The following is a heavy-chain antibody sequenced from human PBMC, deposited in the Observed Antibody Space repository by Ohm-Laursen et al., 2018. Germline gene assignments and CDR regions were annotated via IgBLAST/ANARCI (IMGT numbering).Heavy chain of an antibody. Sequence: SDTLSLTCTVSGGSISPYYWSWFRLPPGKGLEWIGRIYTSGSTNYNPSLKSRVTMSVDTSKNQFSLKLSSVTAADTAVYYCASSGSPSRAWYSFDSWGQGTLVTVSS. V-gene: IGHV4-4*07. CDR1: GGSISPYY. CDR3: ASSGSPSRAWYSFDS. CDR2: IYTSGST. J-gene: IGHJ4*02. D-gene: IGHD6-13*01.